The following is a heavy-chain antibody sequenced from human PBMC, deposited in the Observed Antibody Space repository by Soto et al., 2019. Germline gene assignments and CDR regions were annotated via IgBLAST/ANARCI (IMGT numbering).Heavy chain of an antibody. CDR2: VKSEGSGGTV. CDR3: THTRGWPPSGFDV. D-gene: IGHD3-3*01. J-gene: IGHJ3*01. V-gene: IGHV3-15*07. CDR1: GFGSVAGTFSAAW. Sequence: EVQLVESGGGLVKPGGSLRLSCAGSGFGSVAGTFSAAWINWVRQAPGKGLEWVASVKSEGSGGTVAHAAPVKGRFTISRDDLRNTIYLQMNSLKADDTALYYCTHTRGWPPSGFDVWGPGTMVTVSS.